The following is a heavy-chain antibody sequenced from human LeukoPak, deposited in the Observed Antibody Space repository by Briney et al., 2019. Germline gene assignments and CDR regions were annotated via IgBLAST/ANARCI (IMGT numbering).Heavy chain of an antibody. CDR2: IYTSGST. CDR3: VREWGEYSSSRPYYYYYMDV. D-gene: IGHD6-6*01. Sequence: SETLSLTCTVSGGSISSGSYYWSWIRQPAGKGLEWIGRIYTSGSTNYNPSLKSRVTISVDTSKNQFSLKLSSVTAADTAVYYCVREWGEYSSSRPYYYYYMDVWGKGTTVTVSS. V-gene: IGHV4-61*02. CDR1: GGSISSGSYY. J-gene: IGHJ6*03.